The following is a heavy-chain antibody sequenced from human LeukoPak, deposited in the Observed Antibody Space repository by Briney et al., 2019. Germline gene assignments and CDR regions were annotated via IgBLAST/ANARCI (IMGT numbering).Heavy chain of an antibody. Sequence: GASVYVSCKASGYIFTGYFMHCVRQAPEQGLECMGWINPTSGGVNYAQKFQGRVTMTRDTSISTAYMELSSLRADDTAVYYCARDGNLDYWGQGTLVTVSS. CDR3: ARDGNLDY. D-gene: IGHD1-14*01. J-gene: IGHJ4*02. CDR2: INPTSGGV. V-gene: IGHV1-2*02. CDR1: GYIFTGYF.